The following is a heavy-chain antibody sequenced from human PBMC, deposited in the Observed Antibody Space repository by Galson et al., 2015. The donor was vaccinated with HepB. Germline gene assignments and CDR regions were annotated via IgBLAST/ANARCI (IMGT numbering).Heavy chain of an antibody. CDR2: INHSGST. Sequence: SETLSLTCAVYGGSFSGYYWSWIRQPPGKGLEWIGEINHSGSTNYNPSLKSRVTISVDTSKNQFSLKLSSVTAADTAVYYCARPLRRMGLYGLDPWGQGTLVTVSS. V-gene: IGHV4-34*01. CDR1: GGSFSGYY. CDR3: ARPLRRMGLYGLDP. D-gene: IGHD2-8*01. J-gene: IGHJ5*02.